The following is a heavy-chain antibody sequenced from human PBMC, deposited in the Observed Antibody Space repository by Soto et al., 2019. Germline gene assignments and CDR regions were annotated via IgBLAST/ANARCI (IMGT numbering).Heavy chain of an antibody. CDR2: TYYRSKWYN. J-gene: IGHJ4*02. V-gene: IGHV6-1*01. Sequence: PSQTLSLTCAISGDSVSSNSAAWNWIRQSPSRGLEWLGRTYYRSKWYNDYAVSVKSRITINPDTSKNQFSLQLNSVTPEDTAVYYCARASLYYYDSSGSTIDYWGQGTLVTVSS. D-gene: IGHD3-22*01. CDR3: ARASLYYYDSSGSTIDY. CDR1: GDSVSSNSAA.